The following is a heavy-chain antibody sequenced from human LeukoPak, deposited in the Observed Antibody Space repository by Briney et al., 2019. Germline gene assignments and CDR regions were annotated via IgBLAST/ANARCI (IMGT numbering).Heavy chain of an antibody. J-gene: IGHJ4*02. CDR1: GFTFSGSA. Sequence: SGGSLRLSCAASGFTFSGSAMHWVRQASGKGLEWVGRIRSKANSCATAYAASVKGRFTISRDDSKNTAYLQMNSLKTEDTAVYYCTVTPGRSFDYWGQGTLVTVSS. D-gene: IGHD2-21*02. CDR2: IRSKANSCAT. V-gene: IGHV3-73*01. CDR3: TVTPGRSFDY.